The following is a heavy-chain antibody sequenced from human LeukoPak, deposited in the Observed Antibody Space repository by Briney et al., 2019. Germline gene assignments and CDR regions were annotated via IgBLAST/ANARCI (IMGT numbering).Heavy chain of an antibody. CDR3: TSGYSSGWEADWLDP. D-gene: IGHD6-19*01. V-gene: IGHV4-61*02. CDR2: IYTSGST. CDR1: GGSISSGSYY. J-gene: IGHJ5*02. Sequence: SETLSLTCTVSGGSISSGSYYWSWIRQPAGKGLEWIGRIYTSGSTNYNPSLKSRVTISVDTSKNQFSLKLSSVTAADTAVYYCTSGYSSGWEADWLDPWGQGTLVTVSS.